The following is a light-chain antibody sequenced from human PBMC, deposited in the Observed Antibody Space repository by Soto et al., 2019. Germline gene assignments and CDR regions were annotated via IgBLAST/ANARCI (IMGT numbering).Light chain of an antibody. CDR1: SSDVGAYNY. CDR2: DVN. Sequence: QSALTQPRSVSGSPGQSVTISCTGSSSDVGAYNYVSWYQHNPGKAPKLLIYDVNKRPSGVPDRFSGSKFGNTASLTISGLQAEDEADYYCSSYTSSSTLGFGGGTKLTVL. CDR3: SSYTSSSTLG. J-gene: IGLJ2*01. V-gene: IGLV2-11*01.